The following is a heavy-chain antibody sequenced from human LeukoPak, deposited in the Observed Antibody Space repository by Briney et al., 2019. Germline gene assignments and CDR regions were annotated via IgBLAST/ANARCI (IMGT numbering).Heavy chain of an antibody. Sequence: GGSLRLSCAASGFTFSTYSMHWVRQAPGKGLEWVSVICGGSTYYADSVKGRFTISRDKSKNTLYLQMNSLRAEDTAVYYCARDTGATHYWGQGTLVTVSS. CDR3: ARDTGATHY. D-gene: IGHD5-24*01. CDR1: GFTFSTYS. V-gene: IGHV3-NL1*01. J-gene: IGHJ4*02. CDR2: ICGGST.